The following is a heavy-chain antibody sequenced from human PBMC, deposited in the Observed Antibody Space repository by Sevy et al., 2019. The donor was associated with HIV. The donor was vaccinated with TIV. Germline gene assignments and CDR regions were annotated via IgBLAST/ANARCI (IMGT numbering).Heavy chain of an antibody. V-gene: IGHV1-2*02. Sequence: ASVKVSCKASGYTFTGYYMHWVRQAPGQGLEWMGWINPNSGGTNYAQKFQGRVTMTRDTSISTAYMELSRLGSDDTAVYYCARWKLDGGNQENDYWGQGTLVTVSS. CDR1: GYTFTGYY. CDR2: INPNSGGT. D-gene: IGHD1-1*01. J-gene: IGHJ4*02. CDR3: ARWKLDGGNQENDY.